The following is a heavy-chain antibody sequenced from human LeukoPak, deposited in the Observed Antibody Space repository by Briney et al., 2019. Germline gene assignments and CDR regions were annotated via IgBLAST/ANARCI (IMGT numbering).Heavy chain of an antibody. CDR2: ISGSSSYI. J-gene: IGHJ3*02. D-gene: IGHD3-16*02. Sequence: GGSLRLSCAASGFTFSDNYMTWVRQAPGKGLEWVSSISGSSSYIYYADSVKGRFTISRHNAKNSLYLQMNSLRAEDTAVYYCARVPAGVIGMKDAFDIWGQGTMVTVSS. V-gene: IGHV3-21*01. CDR3: ARVPAGVIGMKDAFDI. CDR1: GFTFSDNY.